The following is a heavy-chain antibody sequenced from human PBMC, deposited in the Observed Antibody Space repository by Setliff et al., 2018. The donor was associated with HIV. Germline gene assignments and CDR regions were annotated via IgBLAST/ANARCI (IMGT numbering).Heavy chain of an antibody. CDR3: ASAPVAGANWFDP. Sequence: SETRSLTWSVSGVSINRTDHYWGWIRQSPGKSLEWIGSVSQSGSTYYNPSLKSRITSSVDRSKNLFSLKLISVTAADQGVYYCASAPVAGANWFDPWGLGTLVTVSS. J-gene: IGHJ5*02. CDR1: GVSINRTDHY. V-gene: IGHV4-39*01. D-gene: IGHD2-21*01. CDR2: VSQSGST.